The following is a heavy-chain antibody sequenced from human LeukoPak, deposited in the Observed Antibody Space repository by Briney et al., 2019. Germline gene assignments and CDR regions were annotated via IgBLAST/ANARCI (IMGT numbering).Heavy chain of an antibody. D-gene: IGHD1-26*01. CDR3: GRLGGVGLTTYVDS. CDR1: AYVSINYW. CDR2: IYPGDSET. J-gene: IGHJ4*02. Sequence: GESLKISCHAAAYVSINYWICCLRHMPGKGLEWMGIIYPGDSETRYSPSFEGQVTISADKSLNTAYLQWSSLKASDTATYICGRLGGVGLTTYVDSGGQGTLVTVSA. V-gene: IGHV5-51*01.